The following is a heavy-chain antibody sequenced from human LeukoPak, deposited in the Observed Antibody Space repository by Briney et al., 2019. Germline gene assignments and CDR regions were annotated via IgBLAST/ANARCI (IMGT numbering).Heavy chain of an antibody. D-gene: IGHD2-2*01. CDR1: GYTFTDYY. CDR2: VDPEDGET. CDR3: VGTSIVVVPAAMDYMDV. J-gene: IGHJ6*03. Sequence: ASVKISCKVSGYTFTDYYMHWVQQAPGKGLEWMGLVDPEDGETIYAEKFQGRVTITADTSTDTAYIELSSLRSEDTAVYYCVGTSIVVVPAAMDYMDVWGKGTTVTVSS. V-gene: IGHV1-69-2*01.